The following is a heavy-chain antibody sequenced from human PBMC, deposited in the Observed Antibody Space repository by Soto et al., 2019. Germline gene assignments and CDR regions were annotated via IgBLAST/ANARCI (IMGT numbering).Heavy chain of an antibody. D-gene: IGHD6-13*01. CDR3: ARDPPIAAAGTGWFDP. J-gene: IGHJ5*02. Sequence: SVKVSCKSSGGTFSSYATSWVRQAPGQGLEWMGGIIPIFGTANYAQKFQGRVTITADESTSTAYMELSSLRSEDTAVYHCARDPPIAAAGTGWFDPWGQGTLVTVSS. CDR1: GGTFSSYA. V-gene: IGHV1-69*13. CDR2: IIPIFGTA.